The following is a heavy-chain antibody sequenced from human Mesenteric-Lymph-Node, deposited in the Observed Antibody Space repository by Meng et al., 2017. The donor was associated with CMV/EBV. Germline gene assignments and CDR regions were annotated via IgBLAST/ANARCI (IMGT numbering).Heavy chain of an antibody. CDR1: GYTFTGYY. CDR3: ASELTGGSGFDY. J-gene: IGHJ4*02. Sequence: CKAYGYTFTGYYMHWVRQAPGQGLEWMGRINHDSGGTNYAQNFQGRVAMTRDTSISTAYMELSRLRSDDTAVYYCASELTGGSGFDYWGQGTLVTVSS. V-gene: IGHV1-2*06. CDR2: INHDSGGT. D-gene: IGHD7-27*01.